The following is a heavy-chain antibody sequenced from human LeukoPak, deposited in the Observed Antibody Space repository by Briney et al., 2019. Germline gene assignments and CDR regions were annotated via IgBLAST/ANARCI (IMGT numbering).Heavy chain of an antibody. D-gene: IGHD6-19*01. V-gene: IGHV4-4*02. J-gene: IGHJ4*02. CDR2: AYHSGIT. CDR3: ARGLYSSDAY. Sequence: PSETLSLTCAVSGGSITSDNWWLWGRQPPGKGLEWIGEAYHSGITNYNPSLKSRVTMSVDKSKNQFSLSLSSVTAADTAVYHCARGLYSSDAYWGQGILVTDSS. CDR1: GGSITSDNW.